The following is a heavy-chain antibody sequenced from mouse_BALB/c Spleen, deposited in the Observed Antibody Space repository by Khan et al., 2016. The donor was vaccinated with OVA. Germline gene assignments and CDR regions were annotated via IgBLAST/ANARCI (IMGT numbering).Heavy chain of an antibody. Sequence: VQLVESGPGLVAPSQSLSITCTISGFSLTSYGIHWVRQPPGKGLEWLVVIWSDGSTSYNSTLRSRLSINKDNSKSQVFLKMNSLQTDDTAMYYCARQPYYHYYVMDYWGQGTSVTVSS. J-gene: IGHJ4*01. CDR1: GFSLTSYG. V-gene: IGHV2-6-1*01. CDR3: ARQPYYHYYVMDY. CDR2: IWSDGST. D-gene: IGHD2-10*01.